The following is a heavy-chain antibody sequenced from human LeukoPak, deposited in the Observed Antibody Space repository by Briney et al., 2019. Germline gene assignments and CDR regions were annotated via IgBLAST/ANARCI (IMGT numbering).Heavy chain of an antibody. CDR2: LSYSGST. CDR1: GASVNSYY. D-gene: IGHD2-21*02. Sequence: PSETLSLTCTVSGASVNSYYWNWIRQAPGKGLEWIGYLSYSGSTNYNPSLMSRVTISVDTSKNQFSLKLTSVTAADTAVYYCARKSPMTLGFFDYWGQGALVTVSS. CDR3: ARKSPMTLGFFDY. V-gene: IGHV4-59*08. J-gene: IGHJ4*02.